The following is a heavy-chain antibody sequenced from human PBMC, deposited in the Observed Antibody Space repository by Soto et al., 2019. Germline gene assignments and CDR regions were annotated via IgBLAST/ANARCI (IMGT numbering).Heavy chain of an antibody. Sequence: QVQLVQSGADVKTPGSSVKVSCKASGGTFSIYTISWVRQAPGQGLEWMGGSANSAQKFQGRLTVTADESTGTVYLELSSLTSEDTAVYYCAREGPPDIAWFDPWGQGTLVSVSS. CDR3: AREGPPDIAWFDP. D-gene: IGHD2-15*01. CDR1: GGTFSIYT. CDR2: GSA. J-gene: IGHJ5*02. V-gene: IGHV1-69*01.